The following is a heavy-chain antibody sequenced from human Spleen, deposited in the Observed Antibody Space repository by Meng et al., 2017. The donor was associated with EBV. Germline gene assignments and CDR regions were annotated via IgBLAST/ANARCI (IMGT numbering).Heavy chain of an antibody. J-gene: IGHJ4*02. V-gene: IGHV1-18*01. D-gene: IGHD4-17*01. CDR3: ARDHDYGDYAPEY. CDR1: AYTFTNYG. CDR2: ISAYSGNT. Sequence: QVQLVQSGAEVKKPWASGKVSCQASAYTFTNYGISWVRQAPGQGLEWMGWISAYSGNTYYAQKLQGRVTMTTDTSTSTAYMELRSLRSDDTAVYYCARDHDYGDYAPEYWGQGTLVTVSS.